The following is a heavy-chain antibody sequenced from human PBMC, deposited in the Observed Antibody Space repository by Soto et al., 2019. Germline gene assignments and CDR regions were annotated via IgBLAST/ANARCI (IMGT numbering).Heavy chain of an antibody. D-gene: IGHD3-9*01. Sequence: PSETLSLTCTVSGGSISSYYWSWIRQPPGKGLEWIGYIYYSGSTNYNPSLKSRVTISVDTSKNQFSLKLSSVTAADTAVYYCARDEGDYDILTGYPYDAFDIWGQGTMVTGS. CDR3: ARDEGDYDILTGYPYDAFDI. V-gene: IGHV4-59*01. CDR2: IYYSGST. J-gene: IGHJ3*02. CDR1: GGSISSYY.